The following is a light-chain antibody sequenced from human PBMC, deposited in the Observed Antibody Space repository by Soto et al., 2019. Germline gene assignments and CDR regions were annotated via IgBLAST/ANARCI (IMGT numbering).Light chain of an antibody. Sequence: DIVMTQSPDSLAVSLGERATVNCKSSQSILYSSNNKNYLAWYQQKPGQRPKLLIYWASTRESGVPDRFSGSGSGTDFTLTIRSLQAEDAAVYYCLQYYTTPEAFGQGTKVEIK. CDR3: LQYYTTPEA. J-gene: IGKJ1*01. CDR1: QSILYSSNNKNY. V-gene: IGKV4-1*01. CDR2: WAS.